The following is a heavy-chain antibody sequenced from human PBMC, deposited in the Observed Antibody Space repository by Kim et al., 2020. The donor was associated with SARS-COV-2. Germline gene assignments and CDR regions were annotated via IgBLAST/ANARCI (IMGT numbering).Heavy chain of an antibody. D-gene: IGHD3-22*01. CDR3: TRGYYYDSNDVLGVWGSGGDYYYYYGMDV. CDR1: GFTFGDYA. J-gene: IGHJ6*02. Sequence: GGSLRLSCTASGFTFGDYAMSWFRQAPGKGLEWVGFIRSKAYGGTTEYAASVKGRFTISRDDSKSIAYLQMNSLKTEDTAVYYCTRGYYYDSNDVLGVWGSGGDYYYYYGMDVWGQGTTVTVSS. V-gene: IGHV3-49*03. CDR2: IRSKAYGGTT.